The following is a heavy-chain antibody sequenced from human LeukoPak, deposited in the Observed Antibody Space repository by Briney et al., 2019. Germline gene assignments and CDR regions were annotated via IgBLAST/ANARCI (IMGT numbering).Heavy chain of an antibody. CDR1: GGSFSGYY. CDR2: INHSGST. D-gene: IGHD2-2*01. CDR3: ARTGIVVVPAAPRRYYYGMDV. J-gene: IGHJ6*04. V-gene: IGHV4-34*01. Sequence: PSETLSLTCAVYGGSFSGYYWSWVRQPPGKGLEWIGEINHSGSTNYNPSLTSRVTISVDTSKSQFSLKLSSVTAADTAVYYCARTGIVVVPAAPRRYYYGMDVWGKGTTVTVSS.